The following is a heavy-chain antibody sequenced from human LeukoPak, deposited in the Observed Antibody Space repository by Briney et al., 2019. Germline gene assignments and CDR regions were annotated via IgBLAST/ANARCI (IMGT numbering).Heavy chain of an antibody. Sequence: GGSLRLSCAASGFTYSSYGMNWVRQAPGKGLEWISYISSSSTIYYADSVKGRFAISRDNAKNSLFLQMNSLRAEDTAVYYCARNIELWLSYSGMDVWGQGTTVTVSS. CDR1: GFTYSSYG. D-gene: IGHD5-18*01. CDR3: ARNIELWLSYSGMDV. J-gene: IGHJ6*02. CDR2: ISSSSTI. V-gene: IGHV3-48*04.